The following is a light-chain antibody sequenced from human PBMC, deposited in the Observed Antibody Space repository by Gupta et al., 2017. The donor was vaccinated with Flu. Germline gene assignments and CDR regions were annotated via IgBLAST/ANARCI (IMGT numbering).Light chain of an antibody. CDR2: GNS. Sequence: QSVLTQPPSVSGAPGPRVTISCTGSSSKIGAGYDVHWYQQLPGTAPKLLIYGNSNRPSGVPDRFSGSKSGTSASLAITGLQAEDEADYYCQSYDSSLSGSNWVFGGGTKLTVL. CDR3: QSYDSSLSGSNWV. J-gene: IGLJ3*02. CDR1: SSKIGAGYD. V-gene: IGLV1-40*01.